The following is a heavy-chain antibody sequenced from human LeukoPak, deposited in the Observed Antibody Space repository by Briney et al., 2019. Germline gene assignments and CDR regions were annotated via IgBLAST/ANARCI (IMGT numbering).Heavy chain of an antibody. J-gene: IGHJ5*02. Sequence: PGGSLRLSCAASGFTFSDYSMNWVRQTPGKGLEWVSHISGLSSTIYYADSVKGRFTISRDNAKNSLYLQMSSLRDEDTALYYCVRETNIAAYDRWHWFDPWGRGTLVTVSS. CDR1: GFTFSDYS. V-gene: IGHV3-48*02. CDR3: VRETNIAAYDRWHWFDP. D-gene: IGHD6-6*01. CDR2: ISGLSSTI.